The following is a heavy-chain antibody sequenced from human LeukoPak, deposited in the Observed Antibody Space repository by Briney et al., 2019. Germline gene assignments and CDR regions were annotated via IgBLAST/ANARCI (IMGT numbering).Heavy chain of an antibody. Sequence: GGSLGLSCAASGFTFTGYAMTWVRQAPRKGLEWVSAISGSGGGTYYADSVKGRFTISRDNSKNTLYLQMNSLRAEDTAVYYCAKDLRFGDSPGNRFDYWGQGTLVTVSS. CDR3: AKDLRFGDSPGNRFDY. J-gene: IGHJ4*02. CDR2: ISGSGGGT. V-gene: IGHV3-23*01. D-gene: IGHD3-10*01. CDR1: GFTFTGYA.